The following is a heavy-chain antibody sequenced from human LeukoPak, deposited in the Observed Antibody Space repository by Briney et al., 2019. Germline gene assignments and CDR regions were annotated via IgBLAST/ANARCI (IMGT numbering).Heavy chain of an antibody. CDR2: ISWNSGSM. CDR3: AKEDGSGAFDI. CDR1: GFTFSSYA. J-gene: IGHJ3*02. V-gene: IGHV3-9*01. Sequence: GGSLRLSCAASGFTFSSYAMSWVRQAPGKGLEWVSGISWNSGSMGYADSVKGRFTISRDSAKNSLYLQMNSLRAEDTALYYCAKEDGSGAFDIWGQGTMVTVSS. D-gene: IGHD3-10*01.